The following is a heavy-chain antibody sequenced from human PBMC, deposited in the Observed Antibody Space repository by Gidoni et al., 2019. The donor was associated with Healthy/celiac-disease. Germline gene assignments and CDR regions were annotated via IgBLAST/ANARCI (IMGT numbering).Heavy chain of an antibody. J-gene: IGHJ3*02. CDR3: ARGLYSGRRGAFDI. V-gene: IGHV4-34*01. Sequence: QVQLQQWGAGLLTPSETLSLTCAVYGGSFSGYYWSWIRQPPGKGLEWIGEINHSGSTNYNPSLKSRVTISVDTSKNQFSLKLSSVTAADTAVYYCARGLYSGRRGAFDIWGQGTMVTVSS. D-gene: IGHD2-15*01. CDR2: INHSGST. CDR1: GGSFSGYY.